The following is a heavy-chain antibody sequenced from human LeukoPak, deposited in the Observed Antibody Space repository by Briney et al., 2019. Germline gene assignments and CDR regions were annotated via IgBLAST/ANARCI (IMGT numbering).Heavy chain of an antibody. CDR1: GFTFSDYY. Sequence: GGSLRLSCAASGFTFSDYYMSWIRQAPGKGLEWVSYISSSGSTIYYADSVKGRFTISRDNAKNSLYLQMNSLRAEDTAVYYCARDMMYHDSSGLYIWGQGTMVTVSS. J-gene: IGHJ3*02. D-gene: IGHD3-22*01. CDR3: ARDMMYHDSSGLYI. V-gene: IGHV3-11*01. CDR2: ISSSGSTI.